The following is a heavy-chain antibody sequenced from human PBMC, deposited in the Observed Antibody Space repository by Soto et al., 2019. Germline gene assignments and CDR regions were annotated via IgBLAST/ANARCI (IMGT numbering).Heavy chain of an antibody. J-gene: IGHJ6*02. V-gene: IGHV4-39*01. D-gene: IGHD2-2*01. Sequence: SETLSLTCTVSGGSISSSSYYWGWIRQPPGKGLEWIGSIYYSGSTYYNPSLKSRVTISVDTSKNQFSLKLSSVTAADAAVYYCARLSGYCSSTSCYGIWGGLYKYGMDVWGQGTTVTVSS. CDR3: ARLSGYCSSTSCYGIWGGLYKYGMDV. CDR2: IYYSGST. CDR1: GGSISSSSYY.